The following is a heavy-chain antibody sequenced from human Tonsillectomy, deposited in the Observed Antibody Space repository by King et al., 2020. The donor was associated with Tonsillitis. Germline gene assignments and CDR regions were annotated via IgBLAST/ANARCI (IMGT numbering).Heavy chain of an antibody. CDR3: ATNAVGSDESAYRDFRH. Sequence: VQLVESGAELRKPGASVTVSCRTSGDTFTGHFVHWVRQAPGQGLEWMGWINPKSGDTNYVQKFQGRVTLSGDVSITTAYMTLSSLRPDDTAVYYCATNAVGSDESAYRDFRHWGQGTLVTVSS. V-gene: IGHV1-2*02. CDR2: INPKSGDT. J-gene: IGHJ1*01. CDR1: GDTFTGHF. D-gene: IGHD3-16*01.